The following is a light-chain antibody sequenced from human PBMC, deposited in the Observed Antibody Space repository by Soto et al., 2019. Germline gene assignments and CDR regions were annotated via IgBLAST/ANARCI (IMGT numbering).Light chain of an antibody. J-gene: IGKJ5*01. CDR1: QSLLHSNGYNY. V-gene: IGKV2D-29*01. CDR3: MQSIQLPIT. CDR2: EVS. Sequence: DIVVTQSPLSLPVTPGEPASISCRSSQSLLHSNGYNYLDWYLQKPGQPPQLLIYEVSNRFSGVPDRFSGSGSGTDFTLKISRVEAEDVGVYYCMQSIQLPITFGQGTRLEIK.